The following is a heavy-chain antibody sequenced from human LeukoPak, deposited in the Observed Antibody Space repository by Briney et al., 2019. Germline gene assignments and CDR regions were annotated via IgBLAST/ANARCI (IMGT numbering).Heavy chain of an antibody. J-gene: IGHJ4*02. Sequence: PSETLSLTCTVSGGSISSGGYYWSWIRQPPGKGLEWIGYIYYSGSTYYNPSLKSRVTISVDTSKNQFSLKLSSVTAADTAVYYCARTYCSSTSCYISFDYWGQGTLVTVSS. V-gene: IGHV4-30-4*08. CDR3: ARTYCSSTSCYISFDY. CDR2: IYYSGST. CDR1: GGSISSGGYY. D-gene: IGHD2-2*02.